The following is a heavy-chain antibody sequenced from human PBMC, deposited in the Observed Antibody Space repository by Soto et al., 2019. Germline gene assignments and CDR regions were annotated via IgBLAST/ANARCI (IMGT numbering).Heavy chain of an antibody. CDR2: VSNDGSYK. Sequence: QVQLVESGGGVVQTGTSLRLSCVGSGLTFSTYGMHWVRLAPGKGLEWVAVVSNDGSYKYHADSVKGRFTISRDNSQNTLYLQMNSPRPEDTAVYYCAKDRDNRGFDFWGQGPLVTVSS. J-gene: IGHJ4*02. CDR1: GLTFSTYG. CDR3: AKDRDNRGFDF. D-gene: IGHD3-9*01. V-gene: IGHV3-30*18.